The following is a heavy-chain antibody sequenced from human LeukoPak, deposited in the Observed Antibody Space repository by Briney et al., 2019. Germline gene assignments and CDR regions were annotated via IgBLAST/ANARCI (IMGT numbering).Heavy chain of an antibody. CDR2: IKEDGGEK. J-gene: IGHJ6*03. CDR3: ARGGSYYDILTGYHHYYYYYMDV. Sequence: GGSLRLSCAASGFTFSSYGMSWVRQAPGKGLEWVANIKEDGGEKYYVEQVKGRFTISRDNAKNSLYLQMNSLRAEDTAVYYCARGGSYYDILTGYHHYYYYYMDVWGKGTTVTVSS. V-gene: IGHV3-7*01. D-gene: IGHD3-9*01. CDR1: GFTFSSYG.